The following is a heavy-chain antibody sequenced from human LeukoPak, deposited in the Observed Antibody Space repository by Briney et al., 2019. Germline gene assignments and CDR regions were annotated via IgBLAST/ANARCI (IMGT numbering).Heavy chain of an antibody. Sequence: SDTLSLLCTVSGGSISSYYWSWIRQPPGKGLEWIGYIYYSGSTNYNPSLKSRVTISVDTSKNQFSLKLSSVTAADTAVYYCARYNGISGSGFDYWGQGTLVTVSS. V-gene: IGHV4-59*07. CDR1: GGSISSYY. CDR3: ARYNGISGSGFDY. CDR2: IYYSGST. D-gene: IGHD1-20*01. J-gene: IGHJ4*02.